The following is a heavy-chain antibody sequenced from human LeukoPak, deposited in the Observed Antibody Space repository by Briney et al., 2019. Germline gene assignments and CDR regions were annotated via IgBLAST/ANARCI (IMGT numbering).Heavy chain of an antibody. CDR3: ARVSSAAGTIPDY. D-gene: IGHD6-13*01. V-gene: IGHV3-48*03. Sequence: GFTFSXXXMNWVRQAPGKGMXWXSYIISISTTIYYPDSLTRRFTISRDNSKNSLYLQMNSLTAEDTAVYYCARVSSAAGTIPDYWVQGTLVTVSS. CDR2: IISISTTI. CDR1: GFTFSXXX. J-gene: IGHJ4*02.